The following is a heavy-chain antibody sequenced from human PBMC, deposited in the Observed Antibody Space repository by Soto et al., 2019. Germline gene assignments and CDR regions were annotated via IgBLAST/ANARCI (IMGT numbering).Heavy chain of an antibody. J-gene: IGHJ2*01. CDR2: IYSGGST. D-gene: IGHD1-7*01. CDR1: GFTVSSNY. V-gene: IGHV3-66*02. CDR3: ARGPELWPAHNPNWYFDL. Sequence: GGSLRLSCAASGFTVSSNYMSWVRQAPGKGLEWVSVIYSGGSTYYADSVKGRFTISRGNSKNTLYLQMKSLRAEDTAVYYCARGPELWPAHNPNWYFDLWGRGTLVTVSS.